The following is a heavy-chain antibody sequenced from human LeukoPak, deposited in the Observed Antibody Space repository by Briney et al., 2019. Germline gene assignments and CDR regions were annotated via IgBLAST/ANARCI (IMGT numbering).Heavy chain of an antibody. D-gene: IGHD6-19*01. CDR1: GFTFSSYA. CDR2: ISSNGGST. Sequence: HPGGSLRLSCAASGFTFSSYAMHWVRQAPGKGLEYVSAISSNGGSTYYANSVKGRFTISRDNSKNTLYLQMNSLRAEDTAVYYCAKDIYAGSSEEDVTLDYWGQGTLVTVSS. V-gene: IGHV3-64*04. CDR3: AKDIYAGSSEEDVTLDY. J-gene: IGHJ4*02.